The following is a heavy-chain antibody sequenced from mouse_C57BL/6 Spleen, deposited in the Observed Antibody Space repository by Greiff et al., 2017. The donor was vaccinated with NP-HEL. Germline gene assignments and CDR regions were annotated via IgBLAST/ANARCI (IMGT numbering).Heavy chain of an antibody. CDR1: GYTFTDYY. D-gene: IGHD1-1*01. CDR3: ARDSSYPFAY. CDR2: INPYNGGT. Sequence: VQLQQSGPVLVKPGASVKMSCKASGYTFTDYYMNWVKQSHGKSLEWIGVINPYNGGTSYNQKFKGKATLTVDKSSSTAYMELNSLTSEDSAVYYCARDSSYPFAYWGQGTLVTVSA. J-gene: IGHJ3*01. V-gene: IGHV1-19*01.